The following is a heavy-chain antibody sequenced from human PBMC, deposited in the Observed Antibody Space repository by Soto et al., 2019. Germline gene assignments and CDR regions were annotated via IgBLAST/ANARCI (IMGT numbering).Heavy chain of an antibody. V-gene: IGHV4-30-4*01. CDR2: IYYSGST. J-gene: IGHJ4*02. CDR3: ARAPINYYDSSGYSSVFDY. D-gene: IGHD3-22*01. Sequence: QVQLQESGPGLVKPSQTLSLTCTVSGGSISRGDYYWSWIRQPPGKGLEWIGYIYYSGSTYYNPSLKSRVTISVDTSKNQFSLKLSSVTAADTAVYYCARAPINYYDSSGYSSVFDYWGQGTLVTVSS. CDR1: GGSISRGDYY.